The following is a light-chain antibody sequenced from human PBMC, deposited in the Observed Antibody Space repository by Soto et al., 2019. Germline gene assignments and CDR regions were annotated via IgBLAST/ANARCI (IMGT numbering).Light chain of an antibody. CDR2: ECT. CDR3: CSYASGSRA. Sequence: QSVLTQPASVSGSPGQSITISCTGTSSDVVNDLLVSWYQQQPGKAPKLMIYECTKRPAGVSDRFSGSKSGNTASLTISGLQAEDEAYYYCCSYASGSRAFGGGTKLTVL. J-gene: IGLJ3*02. V-gene: IGLV2-23*01. CDR1: SSDVVNDLL.